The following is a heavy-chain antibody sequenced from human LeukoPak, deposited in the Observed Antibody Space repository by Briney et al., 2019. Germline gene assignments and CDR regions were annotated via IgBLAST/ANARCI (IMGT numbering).Heavy chain of an antibody. CDR1: GDSISRYS. V-gene: IGHV4-4*07. Sequence: PSETLSLTCTVSGDSISRYSWNWIRQPAGKGLEWIGRIYSRGSTNYNPSLMCRVTMSVDTSKNQFSLKLSSVTAADTAVYFCVRDSPPTHSYESSGDAFEIWGQGTMVTVSS. CDR3: VRDSPPTHSYESSGDAFEI. CDR2: IYSRGST. D-gene: IGHD3-22*01. J-gene: IGHJ3*02.